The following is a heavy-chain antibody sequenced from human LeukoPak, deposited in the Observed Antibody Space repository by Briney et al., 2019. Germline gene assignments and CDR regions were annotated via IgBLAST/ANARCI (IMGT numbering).Heavy chain of an antibody. CDR2: ISADGSVT. D-gene: IGHD2-15*01. CDR3: ATAGGDGSRMGFDP. J-gene: IGHJ5*02. Sequence: GGSLRLSFEDPGFTFSRYWIHWFAQTPGKGLLGVSCISADGSVTRYADSVKGRFTISRDNTKSTLYLQMHSLRAEDTAVYYCATAGGDGSRMGFDPWGQGTLVTVSS. V-gene: IGHV3-74*01. CDR1: GFTFSRYW.